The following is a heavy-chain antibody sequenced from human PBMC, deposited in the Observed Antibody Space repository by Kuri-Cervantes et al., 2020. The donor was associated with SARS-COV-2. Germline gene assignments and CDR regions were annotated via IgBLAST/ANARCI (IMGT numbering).Heavy chain of an antibody. Sequence: GESLKISCAASGFTFSSYAMSWVRQAPGKGLEWVSAISGSGGSTYYADSVRGRFTISRDNSKNTLYLQMNSLRAEDTALYYCTKDHRAAPGDLLDFDYWGQGTLVTVSS. D-gene: IGHD3-10*01. V-gene: IGHV3-23*01. J-gene: IGHJ4*02. CDR2: ISGSGGST. CDR1: GFTFSSYA. CDR3: TKDHRAAPGDLLDFDY.